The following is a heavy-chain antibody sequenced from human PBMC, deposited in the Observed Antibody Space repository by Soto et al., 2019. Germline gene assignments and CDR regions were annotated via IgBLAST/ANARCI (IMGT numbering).Heavy chain of an antibody. D-gene: IGHD3-3*01. CDR1: GYTFTGYY. J-gene: IGHJ3*01. CDR2: INPNSGGT. CDR3: ARSRVNYDFWSGYFTFSPSPAFDF. Sequence: ASVKVSCRASGYTFTGYYMHWVRQAPGQGLEWMGWINPNSGGTNYAQKFQGWVTMTRDTSISTAYMELSRLRSDDTAVYYCARSRVNYDFWSGYFTFSPSPAFDFWGQGTMVTVSS. V-gene: IGHV1-2*04.